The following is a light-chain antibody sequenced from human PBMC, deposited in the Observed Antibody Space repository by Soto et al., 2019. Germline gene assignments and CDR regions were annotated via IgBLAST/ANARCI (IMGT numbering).Light chain of an antibody. CDR3: QQYNSFPLP. J-gene: IGKJ4*01. CDR2: DAS. CDR1: QSISSW. Sequence: DIQMTQSPSTLSASVGDRVTITCRASQSISSWLAWYQQKPGKAPKLLIYDASSLESGGPSRFSGSGSGTEFTLTISSLQPDDFATYYCQQYNSFPLPFGGGTKVEIK. V-gene: IGKV1-5*01.